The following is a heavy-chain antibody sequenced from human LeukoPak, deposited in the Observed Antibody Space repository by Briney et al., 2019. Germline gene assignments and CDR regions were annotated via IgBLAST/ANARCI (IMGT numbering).Heavy chain of an antibody. CDR1: GFTFRNYA. CDR3: AVAANRNDGFDV. J-gene: IGHJ3*01. D-gene: IGHD6-13*01. V-gene: IGHV3-23*01. CDR2: ITGSAHDT. Sequence: PGGSLGLSCAASGFTFRNYAMNWVRQAPGKGLEWLSSITGSAHDTYYAGSVKGRFTISRDNSKNTVYLQMNNLRADDTAVYYCAVAANRNDGFDVWGQGTRLTVSS.